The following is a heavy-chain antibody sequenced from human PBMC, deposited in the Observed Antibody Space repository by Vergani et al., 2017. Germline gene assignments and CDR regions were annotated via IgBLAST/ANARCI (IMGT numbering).Heavy chain of an antibody. V-gene: IGHV4-61*02. CDR1: GGPISSGSYY. J-gene: IGHJ3*02. CDR3: ARSVVAAARDAFDI. Sequence: QVQLQESGPGLVKPSQTLSLTCTVSGGPISSGSYYWSWIRQPAGKGLEWIGRIYTSGSTNYNPSLKNRVTISVNTSKNQFSLKLSSVTAADTAVYYCARSVVAAARDAFDIWGQGTMVTVSS. CDR2: IYTSGST. D-gene: IGHD6-13*01.